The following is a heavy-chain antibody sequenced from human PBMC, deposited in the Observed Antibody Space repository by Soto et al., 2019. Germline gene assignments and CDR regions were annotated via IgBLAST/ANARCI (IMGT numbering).Heavy chain of an antibody. V-gene: IGHV6-1*01. J-gene: IGHJ6*02. Sequence: QVQLHQSGQGLVKPSQTLSLTCAISGDSVSSNSAAWIWIRQSPSRGLEWLGRTYYRSRWYLEYAVSLKSRISINPNPAKNLFSLQLNSVSPEDTAVYYCARAGNTNGWKRYGMDVWGQGTKVTVSS. CDR1: GDSVSSNSAA. CDR3: ARAGNTNGWKRYGMDV. CDR2: TYYRSRWYL. D-gene: IGHD6-19*01.